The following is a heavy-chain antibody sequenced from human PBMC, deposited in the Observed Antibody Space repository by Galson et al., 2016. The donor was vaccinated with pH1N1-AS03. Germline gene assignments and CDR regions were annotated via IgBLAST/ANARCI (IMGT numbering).Heavy chain of an antibody. J-gene: IGHJ4*02. Sequence: SLRLSCAASGFTFSYYSMNWVRQAPGKGLEWVSYISSSGDSIYYADSVKGRFSISGDNAKESLYLQMNILRDEDTGVYYCARIVTMSGFDSWGQGTLVTVSS. CDR3: ARIVTMSGFDS. D-gene: IGHD2-21*02. V-gene: IGHV3-48*02. CDR1: GFTFSYYS. CDR2: ISSSGDSI.